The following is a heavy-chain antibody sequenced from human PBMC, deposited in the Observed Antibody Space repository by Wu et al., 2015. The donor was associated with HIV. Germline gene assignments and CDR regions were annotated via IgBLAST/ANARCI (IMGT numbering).Heavy chain of an antibody. CDR1: GYTFIDQY. Sequence: VHLVQSGAEVKKPGATVKISCKVSGYTFIDQYMHWVQQAPGKGLEWMGWISTYNGNTDSAQKLQGRVTLTTDTSTSTAYMELRSLRSDDTAMYYCARDPGFGSSWDYYYYGMVRRGAEGTTVTVSP. D-gene: IGHD6-13*01. V-gene: IGHV1-18*01. J-gene: IGHJ6*01. CDR2: ISTYNGNT. CDR3: ARDPGFGSSWDYYYYGMVR.